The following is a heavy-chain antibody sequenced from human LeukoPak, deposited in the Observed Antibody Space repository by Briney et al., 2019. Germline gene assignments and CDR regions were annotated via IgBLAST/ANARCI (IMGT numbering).Heavy chain of an antibody. D-gene: IGHD2-2*01. CDR1: GFTFNNYG. J-gene: IGHJ4*02. V-gene: IGHV3-30*18. Sequence: PGGSLRLSCAASGFTFNNYGMHWVRHAPGKGLEWVAVISYDGRNIHYPDSVKGRFTISRDISTDTLWLQMDSLRTEDTAVYYCAKGPLRGTAAAIDYWGQGTLVTVSS. CDR3: AKGPLRGTAAAIDY. CDR2: ISYDGRNI.